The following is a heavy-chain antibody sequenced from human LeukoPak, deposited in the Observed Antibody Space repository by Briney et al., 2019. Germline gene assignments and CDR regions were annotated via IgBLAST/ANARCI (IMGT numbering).Heavy chain of an antibody. CDR2: IYYSGST. J-gene: IGHJ3*02. CDR1: GGSISSYY. D-gene: IGHD1-7*01. V-gene: IGHV4-59*04. CDR3: ATPYNWNYVRHAFDI. Sequence: PSETLSLTCTVSGGSISSYYWSWIRQPPGKGLEWIGYIYYSGSTYYNPSLKSRVTISVDTSKNQFSLKLSSVTAADTAVYYCATPYNWNYVRHAFDIWGQGTMVTVSS.